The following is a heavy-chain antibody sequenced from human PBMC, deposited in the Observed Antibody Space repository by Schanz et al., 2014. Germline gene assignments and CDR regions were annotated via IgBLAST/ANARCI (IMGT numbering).Heavy chain of an antibody. CDR1: GFTFSSYA. CDR2: ISGSGGST. Sequence: VQLVESGGGVVQPGGSLRLSCAASGFTFSSYAMSWVRQAPGKGLEWVSAISGSGGSTYYADSMKGRFTVSRDNAENALYLQMNSLRAEDTAVYYCVRDSFFAFDYWGQGTLVTVSS. V-gene: IGHV3-23*04. CDR3: VRDSFFAFDY. D-gene: IGHD3-3*01. J-gene: IGHJ4*02.